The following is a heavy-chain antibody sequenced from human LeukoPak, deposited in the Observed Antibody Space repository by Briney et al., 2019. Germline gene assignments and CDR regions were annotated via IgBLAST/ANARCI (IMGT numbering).Heavy chain of an antibody. J-gene: IGHJ4*02. Sequence: NPGGSLRLSCAASGFTFSSYAMSWVRQAPGKGLEWVSYISSGGSTIYYADSVKGRFTISRDNAKNSLYLQMNSLRAEDTAVYYCARDIYYYDSSGYYFPGGSDYWGQGTLVTVSS. CDR3: ARDIYYYDSSGYYFPGGSDY. D-gene: IGHD3-22*01. CDR1: GFTFSSYA. CDR2: ISSGGSTI. V-gene: IGHV3-48*04.